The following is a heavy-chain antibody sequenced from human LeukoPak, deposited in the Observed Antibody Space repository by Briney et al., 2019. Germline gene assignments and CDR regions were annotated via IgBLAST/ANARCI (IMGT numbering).Heavy chain of an antibody. D-gene: IGHD3-16*01. CDR3: ARDRGYAYFIDY. CDR2: IFYSGST. CDR1: GDSVSSTY. J-gene: IGHJ4*02. Sequence: SETLSLTCSVSGDSVSSTYWSWIRQPPGKGLEWIGYIFYSGSTNYDPSLKSRVTISVDTSKNQFSLKLSSVTAADTAVYYCARDRGYAYFIDYWGQGTRVTVSS. V-gene: IGHV4-59*02.